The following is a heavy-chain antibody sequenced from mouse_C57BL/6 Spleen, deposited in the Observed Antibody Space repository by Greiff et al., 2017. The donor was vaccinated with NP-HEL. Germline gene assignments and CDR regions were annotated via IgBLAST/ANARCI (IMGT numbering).Heavy chain of an antibody. CDR2: IDPADGET. Sequence: EVQLQQSGAELVKPGASVKLSCTASGFNFKDYYMHWVKQRPEQGLEWIGRIDPADGETKYAPKFQGKATITADTSSNTAYLQLSSLTSEDAAVYYCASGARESWCAYWGQGTLVTVSA. J-gene: IGHJ3*01. V-gene: IGHV14-2*01. CDR3: ASGARESWCAY. CDR1: GFNFKDYY.